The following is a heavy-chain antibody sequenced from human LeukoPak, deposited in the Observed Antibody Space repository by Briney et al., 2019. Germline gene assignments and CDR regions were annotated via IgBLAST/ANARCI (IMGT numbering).Heavy chain of an antibody. Sequence: GGSLRLSCAASGFTFSSYSMNWVRQAPGKGLEWVSYISSSSTIYYADSVKGRFTISRDNAKNSLYLQMNSLRDEDTAVYYCAGDEDYVDYWGQGTLVTVSS. CDR1: GFTFSSYS. J-gene: IGHJ4*02. CDR3: AGDEDYVDY. V-gene: IGHV3-48*02. CDR2: ISSSSTI.